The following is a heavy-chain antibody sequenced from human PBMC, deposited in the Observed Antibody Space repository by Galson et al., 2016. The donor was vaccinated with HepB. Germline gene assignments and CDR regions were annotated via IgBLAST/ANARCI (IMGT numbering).Heavy chain of an antibody. J-gene: IGHJ4*02. CDR3: ARSYLLGRGFGS. CDR2: TYYRSDWRR. CDR1: GDSVFNTNAG. Sequence: CAISGDSVFNTNAGWNWVRQSPTRGLEWLGRTYYRSDWRRDYADSLKGRITINPDTSKNQFSLHLDSVTPEDTAVYYCARSYLLGRGFGSWGQGTLVTVSS. D-gene: IGHD7-27*01. V-gene: IGHV6-1*01.